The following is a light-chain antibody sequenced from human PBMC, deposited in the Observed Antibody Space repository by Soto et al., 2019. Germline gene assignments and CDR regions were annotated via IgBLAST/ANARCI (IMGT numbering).Light chain of an antibody. J-gene: IGKJ1*01. CDR1: QTVSSNY. V-gene: IGKV3-20*01. Sequence: EIVLTQSPGTLSLSPGERATLSCGPSQTVSSNYLAWYQQKPGQAPRLLIYGASSRATGIPDRFSGSGSGTDFVLTISRLEPEDFAVYYCQQYFKSPWTFGQGTKVDIK. CDR2: GAS. CDR3: QQYFKSPWT.